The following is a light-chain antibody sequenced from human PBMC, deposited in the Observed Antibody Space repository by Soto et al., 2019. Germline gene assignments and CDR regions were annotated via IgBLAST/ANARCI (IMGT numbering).Light chain of an antibody. CDR2: GAS. J-gene: IGKJ5*01. V-gene: IGKV3-15*01. Sequence: EIVMTQSPVTLSVSPGERVTLSCRASQNIITNLAWYQQKPGQAPRLLIYGASTRATGLPARFSGSGSGTEFTLTISRLEPEDFALYYCQAYDSSSITFGQGTRLEIK. CDR3: QAYDSSSIT. CDR1: QNIITN.